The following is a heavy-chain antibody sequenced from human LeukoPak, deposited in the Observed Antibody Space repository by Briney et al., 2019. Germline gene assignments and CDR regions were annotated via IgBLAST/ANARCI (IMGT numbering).Heavy chain of an antibody. J-gene: IGHJ4*02. CDR1: GFTFSSYG. D-gene: IGHD3-22*01. Sequence: PGGSLRLSCAASGFTFSSYGMHWVRQAPGKGLEWVAVIWYDGSNKYYADSVKGRFTISRDNSKNTLYLQMNSLRAEDTAVYYWAKDGHSSGYWPSDYWGQGTLVTVSS. CDR3: AKDGHSSGYWPSDY. V-gene: IGHV3-33*06. CDR2: IWYDGSNK.